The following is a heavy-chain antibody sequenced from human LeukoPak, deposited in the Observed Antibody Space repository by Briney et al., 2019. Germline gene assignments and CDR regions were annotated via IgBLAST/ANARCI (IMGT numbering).Heavy chain of an antibody. Sequence: PGGSLRLSCAASGFTFSSYSMNWVRQAPGKGLEWVSSISSSSSYIYYADSVKGRFTISRDNAKNSLYLQMNSLRAEDTAVYYCARGSGWYIDDAFDIWGQGTMVTVSS. CDR2: ISSSSSYI. CDR1: GFTFSSYS. CDR3: ARGSGWYIDDAFDI. J-gene: IGHJ3*02. D-gene: IGHD6-19*01. V-gene: IGHV3-21*01.